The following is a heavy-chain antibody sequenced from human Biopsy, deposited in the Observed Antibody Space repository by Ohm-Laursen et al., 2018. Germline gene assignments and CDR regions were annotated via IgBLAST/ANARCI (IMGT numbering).Heavy chain of an antibody. V-gene: IGHV1-69*06. Sequence: SVKVSCKVSGDRFSNYPISWVRQAPGQGLEWMGGIIPIFNTPKYAQRFQGRVTITADRFTTTAYMELSSLRSEDTAVYYCARDTELLSIGLDYNFGMVVWGQGTTVTVSS. CDR1: GDRFSNYP. CDR2: IIPIFNTP. D-gene: IGHD1-14*01. CDR3: ARDTELLSIGLDYNFGMVV. J-gene: IGHJ6*02.